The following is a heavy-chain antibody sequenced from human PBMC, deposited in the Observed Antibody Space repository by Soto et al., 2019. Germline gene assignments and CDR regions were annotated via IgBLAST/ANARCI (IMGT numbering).Heavy chain of an antibody. J-gene: IGHJ6*02. CDR2: INAGNGNT. D-gene: IGHD2-2*01. CDR3: AGPPSCSSTSCYDLSPDQYYYSGMDV. Sequence: XSVKVSCKASGYTFTSYAMHWVRQAPGQRLEWMGWINAGNGNTKYSQKFQGRVTITRDTSASTAYMELSSLRSEDTAVYYCAGPPSCSSTSCYDLSPDQYYYSGMDVWGQGTTVTGSS. V-gene: IGHV1-3*01. CDR1: GYTFTSYA.